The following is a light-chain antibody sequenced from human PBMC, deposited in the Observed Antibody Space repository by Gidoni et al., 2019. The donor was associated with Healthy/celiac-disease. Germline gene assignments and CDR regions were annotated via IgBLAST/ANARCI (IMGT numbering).Light chain of an antibody. CDR1: QRVSSSD. CDR3: QQYGSSPLT. V-gene: IGKV3-20*01. J-gene: IGKJ4*01. CDR2: GAS. Sequence: DIVLPQSPGPLSLSPGERATISCRASQRVSSSDLAWYQQKPGQAPRLLIHGASSRASGIPDRFGGSGSGTDFTLTSSRQESEDVAVYYWQQYGSSPLTFGGXTKVEIK.